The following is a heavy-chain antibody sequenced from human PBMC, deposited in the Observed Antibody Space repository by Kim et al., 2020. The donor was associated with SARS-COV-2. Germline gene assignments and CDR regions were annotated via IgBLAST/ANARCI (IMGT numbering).Heavy chain of an antibody. Sequence: GGSLRLSCVASGFTFRKYGIHWVRQAPGKGLDWVAVISFDGSNQFYADSVRGRFTLSRDNSKNTVYLQMNGLRVEDTATYYCARHAGSSGPTFEYWGQGTLVTVSS. CDR1: GFTFRKYG. D-gene: IGHD3-10*01. J-gene: IGHJ4*01. V-gene: IGHV3-30*03. CDR2: ISFDGSNQ. CDR3: ARHAGSSGPTFEY.